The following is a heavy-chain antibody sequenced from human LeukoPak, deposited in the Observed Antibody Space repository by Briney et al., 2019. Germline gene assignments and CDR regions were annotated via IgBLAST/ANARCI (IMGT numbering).Heavy chain of an antibody. V-gene: IGHV1-18*01. D-gene: IGHD3-10*01. J-gene: IGHJ4*02. CDR2: ISAYNGNT. CDR1: GYTFTSYG. Sequence: ASVKVSCKASGYTFTSYGISWVRQAPGQGLEWMGWISAYNGNTNYAQKLQGRVTMTTDTSTSTAYMELGSLRSDDTAVYYCARRRPRRSDYYGSGSYYGDRGFDYWGQGTLVTVSS. CDR3: ARRRPRRSDYYGSGSYYGDRGFDY.